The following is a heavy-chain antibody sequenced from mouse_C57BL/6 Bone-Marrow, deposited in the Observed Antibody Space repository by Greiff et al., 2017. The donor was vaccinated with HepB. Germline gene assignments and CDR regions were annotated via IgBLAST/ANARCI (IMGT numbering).Heavy chain of an antibody. J-gene: IGHJ1*03. Sequence: QVQLKESGPGLVQPSQSLSITCTVSGFSLTSYGVHWVRQSPGKGLEWLGVIWSGGSTDYNAAFISRLSISKDNSKSQVFFKMNSLQADDTAIYYCARTLYDSLYDYDWYFDVWGTGTTVTVSS. CDR2: IWSGGST. V-gene: IGHV2-2*01. CDR3: ARTLYDSLYDYDWYFDV. CDR1: GFSLTSYG. D-gene: IGHD2-4*01.